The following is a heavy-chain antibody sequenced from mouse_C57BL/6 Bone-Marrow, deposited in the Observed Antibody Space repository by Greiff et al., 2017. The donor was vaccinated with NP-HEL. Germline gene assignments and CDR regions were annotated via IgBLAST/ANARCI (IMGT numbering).Heavy chain of an antibody. J-gene: IGHJ4*01. V-gene: IGHV5-4*01. CDR1: GFTFSSYA. Sequence: EVQGVESGGGLVKPGGSLKLSCAASGFTFSSYAMSWVRQTPEKRLEWVATISDGGSYTYYPDNVKGRLTISRDNAKNNLYLQMSHLKSEDTAMYYCARVYYDYDSYYAMDYWGQGTSVTVSS. D-gene: IGHD2-4*01. CDR2: ISDGGSYT. CDR3: ARVYYDYDSYYAMDY.